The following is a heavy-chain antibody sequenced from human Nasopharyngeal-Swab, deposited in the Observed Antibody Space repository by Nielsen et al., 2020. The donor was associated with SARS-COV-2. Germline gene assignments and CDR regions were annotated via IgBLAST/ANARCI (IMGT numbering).Heavy chain of an antibody. CDR2: VSASGGST. D-gene: IGHD3-10*01. J-gene: IGHJ3*01. CDR3: AKDGVVRGDALDL. CDR1: GFTFNIYA. Sequence: GGSLRLSCAASGFTFNIYAMAWVRRAPGRGLQWVTGVSASGGSTYYTDSGKGRFSISRDNSKNTLFLQMHSLRVEDTAVYYCAKDGVVRGDALDLWGQGTMVTVSS. V-gene: IGHV3-23*01.